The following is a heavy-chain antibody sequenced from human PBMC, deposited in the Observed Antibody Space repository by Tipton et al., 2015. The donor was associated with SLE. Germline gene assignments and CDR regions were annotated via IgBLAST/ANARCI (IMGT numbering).Heavy chain of an antibody. CDR1: GGSISSSSYY. V-gene: IGHV4-39*07. CDR3: ARKCGMSWFDP. Sequence: TLSLTCTVSGGSISSSSYYWGWIRQPRGKGLEWIGSIYYSGSTYDNPSLKSRVTISVDTSKNKFSLRLSSVTAADTAVYYCARKCGMSWFDPWGQGTLVTVSS. J-gene: IGHJ5*02. CDR2: IYYSGST.